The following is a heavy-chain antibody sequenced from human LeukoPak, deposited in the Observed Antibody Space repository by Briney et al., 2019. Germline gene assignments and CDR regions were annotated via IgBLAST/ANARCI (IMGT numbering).Heavy chain of an antibody. Sequence: SETLSLTCTVSGGSTSSYYWSWIRQPPGKGLEWIGYIYYSGSTNYNPSLKSRVTISVDTSKNQFSLKLSSVTAADTAVYYCARQEGYCSSTSCYIYYDYWGQGTLVTVSS. J-gene: IGHJ4*02. V-gene: IGHV4-59*08. CDR1: GGSTSSYY. CDR3: ARQEGYCSSTSCYIYYDY. CDR2: IYYSGST. D-gene: IGHD2-2*01.